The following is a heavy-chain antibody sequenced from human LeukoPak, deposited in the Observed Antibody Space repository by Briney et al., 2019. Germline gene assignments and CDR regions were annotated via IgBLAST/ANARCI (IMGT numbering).Heavy chain of an antibody. CDR2: IRYDGTNK. CDR1: GFTFSTYG. D-gene: IGHD4-17*01. J-gene: IGHJ6*03. Sequence: GGSLRLSCAASGFTFSTYGIHWVRQAPGKGLEWVAIIRYDGTNKWYADSVKGRFTISRDNSKNMLYLQMNSLRAEDTAVYHCAKDRDYGDYPSAYYYYMDVWGKGTTVTVSS. V-gene: IGHV3-30*02. CDR3: AKDRDYGDYPSAYYYYMDV.